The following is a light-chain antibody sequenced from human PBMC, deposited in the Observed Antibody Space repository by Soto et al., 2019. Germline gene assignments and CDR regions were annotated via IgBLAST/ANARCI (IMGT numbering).Light chain of an antibody. CDR1: QSVSSNC. Sequence: EIVLTQSPGTLSLSPGDRATLSCRASQSVSSNCLAWYQQKPGQAPRLLIYGASIRVTGIPDRFSDSGSGTDFTLTIRRLEPEDFAMYFCHQYGSSPRTFGQGTKVEIK. V-gene: IGKV3-20*01. CDR2: GAS. CDR3: HQYGSSPRT. J-gene: IGKJ1*01.